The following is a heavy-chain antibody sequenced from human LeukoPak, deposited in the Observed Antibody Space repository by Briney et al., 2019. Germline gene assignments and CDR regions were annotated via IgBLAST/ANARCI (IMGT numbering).Heavy chain of an antibody. Sequence: SETLSLTCTVSGYSISSGYYWGWIRQLPGKGLEWIGSIYHSGSTYYNPSLKSRVTISVDTSKNQFSLKLSSVTAADTAVYYCARLQGFISGYGTEGYWGQGTLVTVSS. CDR1: GYSISSGYY. CDR3: ARLQGFISGYGTEGY. V-gene: IGHV4-38-2*02. CDR2: IYHSGST. J-gene: IGHJ4*02. D-gene: IGHD5-12*01.